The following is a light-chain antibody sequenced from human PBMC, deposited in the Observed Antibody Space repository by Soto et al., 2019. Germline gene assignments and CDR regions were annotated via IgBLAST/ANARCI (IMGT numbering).Light chain of an antibody. V-gene: IGKV3-20*01. CDR2: GAS. CDR3: QQYGSSGT. CDR1: QSVSSSY. Sequence: VLADPRWSAPWSRGERGALSCRARQSVSSSYLAWYQQKPGQAPRLLIYGASSRATGIQDRFSGSGSGTDFTLTISRLAPEEFAVYYCQQYGSSGTFGPGTKVDIK. J-gene: IGKJ1*01.